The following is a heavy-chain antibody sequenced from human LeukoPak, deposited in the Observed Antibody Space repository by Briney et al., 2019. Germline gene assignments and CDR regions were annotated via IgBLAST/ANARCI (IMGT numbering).Heavy chain of an antibody. CDR3: ARPGPHYYGSGSYTYYYYYYYMDV. D-gene: IGHD3-10*01. CDR2: IYYSGST. V-gene: IGHV4-61*01. Sequence: SETLSLTCTVSGGSISSGSYYWSWIRQPPGKGLEWIGYIYYSGSTNYNPSLKSRVTISVDTSKNQFSLKLSSVTAADTAVYYCARPGPHYYGSGSYTYYYYYYYMDVWGKGTTVTISS. J-gene: IGHJ6*03. CDR1: GGSISSGSYY.